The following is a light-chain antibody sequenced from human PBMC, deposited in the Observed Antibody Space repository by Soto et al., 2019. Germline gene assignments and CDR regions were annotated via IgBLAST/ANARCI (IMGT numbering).Light chain of an antibody. CDR2: EVS. V-gene: IGLV2-14*01. Sequence: QSVLTQPASVSGSPGQSITISCTGTSSDVGNYNYVSWYQHHPGKAPKLMIYEVSDRPSGVSNRFSGSKSANTASLTISGLQAEDEADYYCSSYAGTSILYVFGGGTKVTVL. J-gene: IGLJ1*01. CDR1: SSDVGNYNY. CDR3: SSYAGTSILYV.